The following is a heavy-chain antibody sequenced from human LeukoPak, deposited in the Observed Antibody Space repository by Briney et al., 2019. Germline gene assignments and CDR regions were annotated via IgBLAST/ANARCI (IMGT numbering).Heavy chain of an antibody. V-gene: IGHV3-74*01. D-gene: IGHD5-12*01. CDR1: GFTVSSNY. CDR2: INSDGSDT. J-gene: IGHJ4*02. Sequence: PGRSLRLSCAASGFTVSSNYMSWVRQAPGKGLEWVSRINSDGSDTIYADSVKGRFTISRDNGKNTLYLQMNSLRAEDTAVYYCARGWLGPDYWGQGTLVTVSS. CDR3: ARGWLGPDY.